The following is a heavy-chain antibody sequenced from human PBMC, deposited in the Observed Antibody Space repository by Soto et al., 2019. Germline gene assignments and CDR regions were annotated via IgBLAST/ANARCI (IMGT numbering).Heavy chain of an antibody. CDR2: IYYSGST. Sequence: SETLSLTCAVSCGSISSGDYYWSWIRQPPGKGLEWIGYIYYSGSTYYNPSLKSRVTISLDTSKIQFSLRLSSVTASDTAVYYCARALYCSSASCYPRNYYYYYGMDVWGQGTTVTVSS. CDR1: CGSISSGDYY. J-gene: IGHJ6*02. V-gene: IGHV4-30-4*01. D-gene: IGHD2-2*01. CDR3: ARALYCSSASCYPRNYYYYYGMDV.